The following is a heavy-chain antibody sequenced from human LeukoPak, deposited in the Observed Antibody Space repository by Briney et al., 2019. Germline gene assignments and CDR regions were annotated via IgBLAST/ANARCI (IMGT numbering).Heavy chain of an antibody. V-gene: IGHV1-46*01. CDR2: IYPRDGST. D-gene: IGHD3-3*01. Sequence: GASVKVSCKASGYSFTSNYIHWVRQVPGQGLEWMGMIYPRDGSTSYAQKFQGRVTVTRDTSTNTVHMELSGLRSEDTAVYYCARAIPIFGVVNHYYYGMDVWGQGTTVTVSS. CDR3: ARAIPIFGVVNHYYYGMDV. J-gene: IGHJ6*02. CDR1: GYSFTSNY.